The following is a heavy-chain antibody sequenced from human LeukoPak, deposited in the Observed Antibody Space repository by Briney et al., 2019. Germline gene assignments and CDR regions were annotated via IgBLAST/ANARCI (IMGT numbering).Heavy chain of an antibody. CDR1: GGTFSSYA. Sequence: GASVKVSCKASGGTFSSYAISWVRQAPGQGLEWMGRIIPILGIANYAQKFQGRVTITADKSTSTAYMELSSLRSEDTAVYYCARGSSIRWSPHFDYWGQGTLVTVSS. V-gene: IGHV1-69*04. D-gene: IGHD2-15*01. J-gene: IGHJ4*02. CDR3: ARGSSIRWSPHFDY. CDR2: IIPILGIA.